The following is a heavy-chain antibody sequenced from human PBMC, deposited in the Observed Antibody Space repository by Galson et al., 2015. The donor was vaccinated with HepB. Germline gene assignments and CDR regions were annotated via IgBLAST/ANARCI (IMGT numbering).Heavy chain of an antibody. CDR1: GGTFSSYA. CDR3: ARDPPYCSGGSCSDAFDI. CDR2: TIPIFGTA. D-gene: IGHD2-15*01. Sequence: SVKVSCKASGGTFSSYAISWVRQAPGQGLEWMGGTIPIFGTANYAQKFQGRVTITADESTSTAYMELSSLRSEDTAVYYCARDPPYCSGGSCSDAFDIWGQGTMVTVSS. V-gene: IGHV1-69*13. J-gene: IGHJ3*02.